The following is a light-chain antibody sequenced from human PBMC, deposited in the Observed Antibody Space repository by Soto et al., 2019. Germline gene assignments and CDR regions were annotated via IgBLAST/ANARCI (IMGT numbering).Light chain of an antibody. V-gene: IGKV3-20*01. CDR2: DAS. CDR1: QTVFKNY. Sequence: IVLTQSPGTLSSSPGDRATLSCRASQTVFKNYLAWYQQKPGQAPRLLIYDASTRAAGISDRISGSGSGTDFTLTVNRLEPADFAVYYCQQYGGSPSTFGGGTKVEIK. CDR3: QQYGGSPST. J-gene: IGKJ4*01.